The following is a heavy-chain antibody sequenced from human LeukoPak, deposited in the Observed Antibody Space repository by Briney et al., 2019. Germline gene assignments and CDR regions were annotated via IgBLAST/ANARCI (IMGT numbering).Heavy chain of an antibody. V-gene: IGHV3-7*01. J-gene: IGHJ5*02. Sequence: GGSLRLSCAASGFTFSSYAMHWVRQAPEKGLEWVANIKQDGSEKYYVDSVKGRFTVSRDNAKNSLFLQMNSLRVEDTAVYYCVREGSGSAHSTPFGPWGQGTLVTVSS. CDR1: GFTFSSYA. D-gene: IGHD3-10*01. CDR3: VREGSGSAHSTPFGP. CDR2: IKQDGSEK.